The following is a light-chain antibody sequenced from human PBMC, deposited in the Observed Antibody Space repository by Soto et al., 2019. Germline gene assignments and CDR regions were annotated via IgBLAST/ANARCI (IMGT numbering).Light chain of an antibody. CDR3: SSYTISSTLL. CDR2: DVS. Sequence: QSALTQPASVSGSPGQSITISCTGTSSDVGGYNYVSWYQQHPGKAPKLMIYDVSNRPSGVSNRFSGSKSGNTASLTISGLQAEDEADYYCSSYTISSTLLFGTGTKVTVL. CDR1: SSDVGGYNY. V-gene: IGLV2-14*01. J-gene: IGLJ1*01.